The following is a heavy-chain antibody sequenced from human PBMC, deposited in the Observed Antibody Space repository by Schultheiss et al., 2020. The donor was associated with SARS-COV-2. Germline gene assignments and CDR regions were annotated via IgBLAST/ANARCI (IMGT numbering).Heavy chain of an antibody. Sequence: SETLSLTCTVSGGSISSGGYYWSRIRQPPGKGREWIVYIYYSGSTNYNPSLKSRFTISVDTNKNQFSLKLSTVTAEDTAVYYCARASVLRYLEWHQKWIDYWGQGTLVTVSS. V-gene: IGHV4-61*08. CDR3: ARASVLRYLEWHQKWIDY. CDR1: GGSISSGGYY. D-gene: IGHD3-3*01. CDR2: IYYSGST. J-gene: IGHJ4*02.